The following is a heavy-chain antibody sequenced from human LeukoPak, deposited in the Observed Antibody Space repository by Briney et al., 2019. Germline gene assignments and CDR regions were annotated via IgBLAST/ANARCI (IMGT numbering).Heavy chain of an antibody. CDR2: IYPGDSDT. CDR3: ARQFDLRPTSDDSSGYPMRDY. V-gene: IGHV5-51*01. J-gene: IGHJ4*02. D-gene: IGHD3-22*01. CDR1: GYSFTSYW. Sequence: GESLKISCKGSGYSFTSYWIGWVLQMPGKGLEWMVIIYPGDSDTRYSPSFQGQVTISADKSISTAYLQWSSLKASDTAMYYCARQFDLRPTSDDSSGYPMRDYWGQGTLVTVSS.